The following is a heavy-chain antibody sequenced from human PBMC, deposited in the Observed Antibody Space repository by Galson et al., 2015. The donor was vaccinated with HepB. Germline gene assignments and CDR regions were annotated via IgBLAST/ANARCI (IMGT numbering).Heavy chain of an antibody. CDR3: ARGGGHCGGIRCHPLDH. CDR2: INHGGRS. J-gene: IGHJ4*02. D-gene: IGHD2-21*01. CDR1: GGSFSEYN. Sequence: LSLTCAVYGGSFSEYNWTWVRQSPGKGLEWIGVINHGGRSNYNPSLRSRVTISVDTSQNQFSLTLTSVAAADTAVYYCARGGGHCGGIRCHPLDHWGQGSLITVSS. V-gene: IGHV4-34*01.